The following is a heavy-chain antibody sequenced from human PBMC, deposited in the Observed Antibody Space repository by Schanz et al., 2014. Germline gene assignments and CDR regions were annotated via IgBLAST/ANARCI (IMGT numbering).Heavy chain of an antibody. J-gene: IGHJ3*02. D-gene: IGHD4-4*01. CDR3: ARRDNYLSAFDI. V-gene: IGHV4-39*01. CDR1: GASISGSSDY. CDR2: IYYTGTT. Sequence: QLQLQESGPGLVKPSETLSLTCTVSGASISGSSDYWGWIRQSPGKGLEWIGNIYYTGTTYYNPSXRSRFSISVDTSKNQVPLKLPSVTAADTAVFYCARRDNYLSAFDIWGQGTMVTVSS.